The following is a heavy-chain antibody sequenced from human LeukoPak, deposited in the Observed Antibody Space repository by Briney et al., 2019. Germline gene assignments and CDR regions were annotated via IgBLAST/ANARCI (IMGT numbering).Heavy chain of an antibody. CDR3: AKGYYSDTNWQTRLGRDH. D-gene: IGHD2-15*01. J-gene: IGHJ4*02. V-gene: IGHV3-23*01. Sequence: GVSLTLLCAPSVLPLSSYAVICARRAPGEGLVGLSSISGCGNYTFCADSVEGRFTISRDNSKNTLYLQMNSLRAEDAAIYLCAKGYYSDTNWQTRLGRDHWGKGTLVTVST. CDR2: ISGCGNYT. CDR1: VLPLSSYA.